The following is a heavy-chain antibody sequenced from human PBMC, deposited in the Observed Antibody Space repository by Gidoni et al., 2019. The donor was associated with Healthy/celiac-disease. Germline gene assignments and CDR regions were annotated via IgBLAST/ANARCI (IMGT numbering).Heavy chain of an antibody. V-gene: IGHV5-51*01. D-gene: IGHD6-6*01. CDR1: GYSFTSYW. CDR3: ARRAYSSSSFYYYYYMDV. J-gene: IGHJ6*03. CDR2: IYPGDSDT. Sequence: EVQLVQSGAEVKKPGESLKISCKGSGYSFTSYWSGWVRQMPGKGLEWMGIIYPGDSDTRYSPSFQGQVTISADKAISTAYLQWSSLKASDTAMYYCARRAYSSSSFYYYYYMDVWGKGTTVTVSS.